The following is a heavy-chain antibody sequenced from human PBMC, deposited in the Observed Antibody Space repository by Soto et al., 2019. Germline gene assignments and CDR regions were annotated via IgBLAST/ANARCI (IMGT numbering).Heavy chain of an antibody. CDR3: ARSGSLPYYYYGLDV. V-gene: IGHV1-18*01. J-gene: IGHJ6*02. D-gene: IGHD3-10*01. Sequence: QVQLVQSGPELKKPGASVKVSCKASGYTFSTSGISWVRQAPGQGLEWMGWISTYNGDTNYAQKFQGRVTMTTDTSTSTAYMELRSLRSDDTAVYYCARSGSLPYYYYGLDVWGQGTTVTVSS. CDR1: GYTFSTSG. CDR2: ISTYNGDT.